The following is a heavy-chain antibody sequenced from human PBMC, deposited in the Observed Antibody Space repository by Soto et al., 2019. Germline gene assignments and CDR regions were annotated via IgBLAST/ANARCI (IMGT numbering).Heavy chain of an antibody. CDR3: ARYRYASNYYVTGRGAYYYYMDV. Sequence: SETLSLTCAVYGGSFSGYYWSWIRQPPGKGLEWIGEINHSGSTNYNPSLKSRVTISVDTSKNQFSLKLSSVTAADTAVYYCARYRYASNYYVTGRGAYYYYMDVWGKGTTVTVSS. CDR2: INHSGST. J-gene: IGHJ6*03. D-gene: IGHD4-4*01. CDR1: GGSFSGYY. V-gene: IGHV4-34*01.